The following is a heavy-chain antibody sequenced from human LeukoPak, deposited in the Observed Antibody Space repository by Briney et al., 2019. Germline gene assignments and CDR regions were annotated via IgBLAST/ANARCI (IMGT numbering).Heavy chain of an antibody. CDR1: GFTFSRYS. V-gene: IGHV3-48*01. CDR3: ARGGRIVATIARGSWFDP. CDR2: ISSSSRTI. D-gene: IGHD5-12*01. J-gene: IGHJ5*02. Sequence: GGSLRLSCAASGFTFSRYSMNWVRQAPGKGLEWVSYISSSSRTIHYADSVKGRFTISRDNAKNSLYLQMNSLRAEDTAVYYCARGGRIVATIARGSWFDPWGQGTLVTVSS.